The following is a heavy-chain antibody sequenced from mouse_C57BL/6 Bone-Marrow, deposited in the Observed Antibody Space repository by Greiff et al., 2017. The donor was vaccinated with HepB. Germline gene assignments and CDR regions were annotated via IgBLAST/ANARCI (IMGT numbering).Heavy chain of an antibody. D-gene: IGHD1-1*01. CDR1: GYTFTSYW. Sequence: QVQLKQSGAELMKPGASVKLSCKASGYTFTSYWMHWVKQRPGQGLEWIGMIHPNSGSTNYNEKFKSKATLTVDKSSSTAYMQLSSLTSEDSAVYYCARRYYGSSWYFDVWGTGTTVTVSS. CDR2: IHPNSGST. J-gene: IGHJ1*03. V-gene: IGHV1-64*01. CDR3: ARRYYGSSWYFDV.